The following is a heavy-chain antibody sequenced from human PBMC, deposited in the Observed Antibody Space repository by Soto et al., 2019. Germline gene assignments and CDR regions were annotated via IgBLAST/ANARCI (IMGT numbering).Heavy chain of an antibody. J-gene: IGHJ4*02. CDR3: AIDPLP. CDR2: IFYIGRT. V-gene: IGHV4-31*03. Sequence: QVQLQEAGPGLVKPSQTLSLTCTVSGGSITSGGYYWSWIRQHPGKGLEWIGYIFYIGRTYYNPSLKSRVTISLDMSKNQFSLKLSSVTAADTAVYYCAIDPLPWGQGTLVTVSS. CDR1: GGSITSGGYY.